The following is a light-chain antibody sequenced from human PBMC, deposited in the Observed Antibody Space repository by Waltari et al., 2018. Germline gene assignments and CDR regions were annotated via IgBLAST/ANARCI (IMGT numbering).Light chain of an antibody. J-gene: IGKJ4*02. Sequence: EIVLTQSPGTLSLSQGERATLSCRASQTIRGSLAWYQQKPGQAPRLLIYGASSRAAGIPDRFSGSGSGTDFSLTISRLEPEDFAVYYCQHYVRLPVTFGRGTKVEIK. CDR3: QHYVRLPVT. V-gene: IGKV3-20*01. CDR1: QTIRGS. CDR2: GAS.